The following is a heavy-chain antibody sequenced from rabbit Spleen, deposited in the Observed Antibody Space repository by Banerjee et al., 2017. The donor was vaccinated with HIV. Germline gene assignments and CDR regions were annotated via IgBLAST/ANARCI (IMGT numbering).Heavy chain of an antibody. Sequence: LEESGRGLVKPEGSLTLTCKASGFSFSDRDVMCWVRQAPGKGLEWIACINAATGKPVYATWAKGRFTISRTSSTTVTLRMTSVTAADTATYFCARDLVGVIGWNFYLWGPGTLVTVS. CDR1: GFSFSDRDV. J-gene: IGHJ4*01. D-gene: IGHD1-1*01. V-gene: IGHV1S45*01. CDR2: INAATGKP. CDR3: ARDLVGVIGWNFYL.